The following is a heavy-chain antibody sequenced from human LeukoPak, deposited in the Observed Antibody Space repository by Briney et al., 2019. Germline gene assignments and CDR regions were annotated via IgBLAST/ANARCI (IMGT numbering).Heavy chain of an antibody. J-gene: IGHJ4*02. V-gene: IGHV3-23*01. CDR2: ISGSGGST. Sequence: GGSLRLSCAASGFTFSSYGMSWVRQAPGMGLEWVSAISGSGGSTYYADSVKGRFTISRDNSKNTLYLQMNSLRAEDTAVYYCARHGYSGYGGFDYWGQGTLVTVSS. D-gene: IGHD5-12*01. CDR3: ARHGYSGYGGFDY. CDR1: GFTFSSYG.